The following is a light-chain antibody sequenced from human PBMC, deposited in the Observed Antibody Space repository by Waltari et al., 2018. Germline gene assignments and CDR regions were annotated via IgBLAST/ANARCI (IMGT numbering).Light chain of an antibody. J-gene: IGKJ5*01. V-gene: IGKV2-30*02. CDR3: MQGTHWPPIT. CDR1: SLVHSGGNTF. CDR2: KVS. Sequence: SLVHSGGNTFLNVLRQRPGQSPRRLIYKVSRRDAGVPDRLSGSGSGTDFTLKISRVEAEDVGIYYCMQGTHWPPITFGQGTRLEIK.